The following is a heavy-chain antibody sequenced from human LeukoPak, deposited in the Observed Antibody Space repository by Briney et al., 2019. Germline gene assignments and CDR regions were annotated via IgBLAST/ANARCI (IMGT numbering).Heavy chain of an antibody. CDR3: ARDPTYCGGDCCAPGPYFDY. Sequence: SQTLSLTCAISGDSVSSNSAAWNWIRQSPSRGLEWLGSTYYRSKWYNDYAVSVKSRITINPDTSKNQFSLQLNSVTPEDTAVYYCARDPTYCGGDCCAPGPYFDYWGQGTLVTVSS. D-gene: IGHD2-21*02. CDR2: TYYRSKWYN. J-gene: IGHJ4*02. CDR1: GDSVSSNSAA. V-gene: IGHV6-1*01.